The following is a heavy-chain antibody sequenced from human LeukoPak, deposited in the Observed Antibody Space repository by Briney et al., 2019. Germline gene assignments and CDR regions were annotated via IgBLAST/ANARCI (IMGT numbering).Heavy chain of an antibody. CDR1: GLSLASTAVG. CDR2: IYGSEDK. CDR3: ARQRYGYVYFDF. Sequence: SGPTLVKPTETLTLTCTFSGLSLASTAVGVGWVRQPPGKALEWLGLIYGSEDKRYMPSLQNRLTITKDTSKNLVALTMANLDPVDSPTYYCARQRYGYVYFDFWGRGILVTVSS. V-gene: IGHV2-5*01. D-gene: IGHD5-18*01. J-gene: IGHJ4*02.